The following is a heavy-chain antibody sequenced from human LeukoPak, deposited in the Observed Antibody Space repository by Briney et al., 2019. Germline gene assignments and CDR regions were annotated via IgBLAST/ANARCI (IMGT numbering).Heavy chain of an antibody. D-gene: IGHD1-26*01. Sequence: SESLSLTCTVSGYSISSDYYWGWVRQPPGKGLEWIGSIYHSGSTYYNPSLKSRVTISVDTSKNQFSLKLTSVTAADTAVYYCARAIEVGAMTPFDYWGQGTLVTVSS. J-gene: IGHJ4*02. CDR1: GYSISSDYY. CDR2: IYHSGST. CDR3: ARAIEVGAMTPFDY. V-gene: IGHV4-38-2*02.